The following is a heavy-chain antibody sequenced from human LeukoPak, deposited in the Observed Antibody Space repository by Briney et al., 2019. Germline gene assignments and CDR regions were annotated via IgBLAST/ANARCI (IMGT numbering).Heavy chain of an antibody. CDR3: VRAAAFQVVPYFDY. D-gene: IGHD3-22*01. V-gene: IGHV3-21*01. CDR2: ISSSSSYI. J-gene: IGHJ4*02. Sequence: TGGSLRLSCAASGFTFSSYSMNWVRQAPGKGLEWVSSISSSSSYIYYADSVKGRFTISRDNAKNSLYLQMNSLRAEDTAVYYCVRAAAFQVVPYFDYWGQGTLVTVSS. CDR1: GFTFSSYS.